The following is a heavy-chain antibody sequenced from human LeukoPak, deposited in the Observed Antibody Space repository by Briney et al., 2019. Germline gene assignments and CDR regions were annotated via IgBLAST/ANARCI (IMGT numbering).Heavy chain of an antibody. CDR3: ARTSSSGYYN. V-gene: IGHV4-59*08. Sequence: SETLSLTCTVSGGSISSYYWSWIRQPPGKGLEWIGYIYYSGSTDYNPSLKSRVTVSIDTSKNQFSLKLSSVTAADTAVYYCARTSSSGYYNWGQGTLVTVSS. CDR2: IYYSGST. J-gene: IGHJ4*02. CDR1: GGSISSYY. D-gene: IGHD3-22*01.